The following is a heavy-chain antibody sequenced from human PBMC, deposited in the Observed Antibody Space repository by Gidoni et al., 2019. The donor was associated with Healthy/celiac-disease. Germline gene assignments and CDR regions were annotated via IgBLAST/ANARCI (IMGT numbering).Heavy chain of an antibody. Sequence: EVQLVQSGAEVKKPGEALKSSCKGSGYSFTSQWTGAVRQMPGKGLESIGIIYPGDSDTRYGPSFQGQVTISADKSISTAYLQWSSLKASDRAMYYCARSSAGYYDSSGYYYATPPFQHWGQGTLVTVSS. J-gene: IGHJ1*01. D-gene: IGHD3-22*01. CDR2: IYPGDSDT. CDR3: ARSSAGYYDSSGYYYATPPFQH. CDR1: GYSFTSQW. V-gene: IGHV5-51*03.